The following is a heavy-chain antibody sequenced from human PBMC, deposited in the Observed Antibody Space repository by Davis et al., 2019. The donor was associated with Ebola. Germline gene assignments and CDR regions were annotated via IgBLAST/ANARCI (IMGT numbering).Heavy chain of an antibody. CDR1: GYTFTSYY. Sequence: AASVKVSCKASGYTFTSYYMHWVRQAPGQGLEWMGIINPSGGSTSYAQKFQGRVTITRDMSTSTSYLDLTNLRFEDTAVYYCAASAGTVGKFDYWGQGTLVTVSS. V-gene: IGHV1-46*01. CDR2: INPSGGST. J-gene: IGHJ4*01. D-gene: IGHD1-14*01. CDR3: AASAGTVGKFDY.